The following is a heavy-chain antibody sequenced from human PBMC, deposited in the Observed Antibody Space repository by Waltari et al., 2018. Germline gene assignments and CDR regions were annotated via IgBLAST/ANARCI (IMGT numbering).Heavy chain of an antibody. CDR3: AIKPGGSYFRY. CDR1: GGSISGGYD. J-gene: IGHJ4*02. Sequence: QVQLQESGPGLVKPSETLSLTCAVSGGSISGGYDWSWIRQPPGKGLEWIGYIYGSSGSTNYNPSLKNRVTISKDTSKNQFSLKLSSVTAADTAVYYCAIKPGGSYFRYWGQGVLVTVSS. D-gene: IGHD2-15*01. V-gene: IGHV4-38-2*01. CDR2: IYGSSGST.